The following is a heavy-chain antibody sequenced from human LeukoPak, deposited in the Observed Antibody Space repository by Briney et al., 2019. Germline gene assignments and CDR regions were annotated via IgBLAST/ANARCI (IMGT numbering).Heavy chain of an antibody. D-gene: IGHD3-22*01. CDR2: VDPEDGET. J-gene: IGHJ3*02. Sequence: ASVKVSCKVSGYTFTDYYMHWVPQAPGKGLEWMGLVDPEDGETIYAEKFQGRVTITADTSTDTAYMELSSLRSEDTAVYYCATGTMIVVVSLLGAFDIWGQGTMVSVSS. CDR3: ATGTMIVVVSLLGAFDI. V-gene: IGHV1-69-2*01. CDR1: GYTFTDYY.